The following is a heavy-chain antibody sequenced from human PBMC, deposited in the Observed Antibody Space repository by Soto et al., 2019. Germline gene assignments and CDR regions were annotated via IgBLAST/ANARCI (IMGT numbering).Heavy chain of an antibody. CDR2: IHTGGNT. Sequence: EVQLVDSGGGLVQPGGSLRLSWVASGFIVSSKYMSWFRLAPGKGLEWVSVIHTGGNTYYADAVKGRFTISRDNSQNTVYLQMNSLRIEDTAIYYCARGVTLGVSAGDYWGQGTLVTVSS. J-gene: IGHJ4*02. V-gene: IGHV3-66*01. D-gene: IGHD3-16*01. CDR3: ARGVTLGVSAGDY. CDR1: GFIVSSKY.